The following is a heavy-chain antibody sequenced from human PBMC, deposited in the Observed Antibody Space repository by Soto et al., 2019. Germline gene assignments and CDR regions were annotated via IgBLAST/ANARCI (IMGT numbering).Heavy chain of an antibody. D-gene: IGHD4-4*01. CDR1: DLPLRSYS. J-gene: IGHJ4*02. CDR2: ISSSSSYI. Sequence: EVQLVESGGGLVKPGGSLGLSCAALDLPLRSYSLNWFGQAQGKGLEWVSSISSSSSYIYSADSVKGRFTISRDNAKNSLYLQMNSLRAEDTAVYYCAREDYSNFDYWGQGTLVTVSS. CDR3: AREDYSNFDY. V-gene: IGHV3-21*01.